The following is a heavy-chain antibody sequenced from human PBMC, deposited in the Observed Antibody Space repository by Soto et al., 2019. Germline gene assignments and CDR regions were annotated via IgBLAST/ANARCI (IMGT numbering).Heavy chain of an antibody. CDR3: ARVRGVNGMDV. CDR1: GFTFSSYD. Sequence: EVQLVESGGGLVQPGGSLRLSCAASGFTFSSYDMHWVRQATGKGLEWVSAIGPVGDTYYPGSVKGRFTISRENAKNSLYLQMNRLRAGDTAVYYCARVRGVNGMDVWGQGTTVTVSS. CDR2: IGPVGDT. J-gene: IGHJ6*02. V-gene: IGHV3-13*04. D-gene: IGHD2-8*01.